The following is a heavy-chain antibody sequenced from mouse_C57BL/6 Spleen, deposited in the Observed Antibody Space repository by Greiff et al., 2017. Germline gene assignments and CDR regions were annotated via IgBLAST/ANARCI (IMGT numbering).Heavy chain of an antibody. CDR1: GYSITSGYY. D-gene: IGHD1-1*01. CDR2: ISYDGSN. J-gene: IGHJ2*01. Sequence: EVKLMESGPGLVKPSQSLSLTCSVTGYSITSGYYWNWIRQFPGNKLEWMGYISYDGSNNYNPSLKNRTSITRTTSKNPFFLKLNSVTTEYTATYFCARNGIEGLMDYWGQGTTLTVAS. V-gene: IGHV3-6*01. CDR3: ARNGIEGLMDY.